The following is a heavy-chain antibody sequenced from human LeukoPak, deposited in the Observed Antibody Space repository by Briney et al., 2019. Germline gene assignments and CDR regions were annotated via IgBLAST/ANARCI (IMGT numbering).Heavy chain of an antibody. CDR1: GFTFSSYS. CDR2: ITSSSSYI. D-gene: IGHD2-2*01. V-gene: IGHV3-21*01. CDR3: ARDGGDCSSTSCLAEYDY. Sequence: GGSLRLSCAASGFTFSSYSMNWVRQASGKGLEWVSSITSSSSYIYYADSVKGRFTISRDNAKNSLYLQMNSLRAEDTAVYYCARDGGDCSSTSCLAEYDYWGQGTLVTVSS. J-gene: IGHJ4*02.